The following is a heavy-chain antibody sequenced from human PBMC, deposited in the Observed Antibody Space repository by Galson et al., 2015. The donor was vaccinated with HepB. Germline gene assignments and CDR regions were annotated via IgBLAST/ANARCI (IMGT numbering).Heavy chain of an antibody. J-gene: IGHJ4*02. Sequence: QSGAEVKKPGESLRISCKGSGYSFTSYWISWVRQMPGKGLEWMGRIDPSDSYTNYSPSFQGHVTISADKSISTAYLQWSSLKASDTAMYYCARLTARDTAMVHEGGFFHDWGQGTLVTVSS. CDR3: ARLTARDTAMVHEGGFFHD. CDR2: IDPSDSYT. CDR1: GYSFTSYW. V-gene: IGHV5-10-1*01. D-gene: IGHD5-18*01.